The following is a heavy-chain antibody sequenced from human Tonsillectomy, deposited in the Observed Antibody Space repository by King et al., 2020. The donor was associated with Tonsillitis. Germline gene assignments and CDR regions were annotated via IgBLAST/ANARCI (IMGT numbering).Heavy chain of an antibody. CDR1: GYTFASYG. CDR2: IGVYNGKT. CDR3: ARDINYYNSSGYYWGAFDY. V-gene: IGHV1-18*01. J-gene: IGHJ4*02. D-gene: IGHD3-22*01. Sequence: VQLVESGAEVKKPGASVKVSCKASGYTFASYGISWVRQAPGQGREWMGWIGVYNGKTKYAQRLQDRVTVITDTSANTAYRELRSLRSDDTAMYYCARDINYYNSSGYYWGAFDYWGQGTLITVSS.